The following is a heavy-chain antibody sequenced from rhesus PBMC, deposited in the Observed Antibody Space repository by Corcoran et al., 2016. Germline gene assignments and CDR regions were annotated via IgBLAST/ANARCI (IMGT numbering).Heavy chain of an antibody. Sequence: EVQLVESGGGLVQPGGSLRLSCAASGFTFSSSAMHGVRQASGKGLEWVGRIRSKSNNYETGYAASVKGRFTISRDDSKNTAYLQMNSLKTEDTAVYYCARGGLVGTARGTFDYWGQGVLVTVSS. CDR3: ARGGLVGTARGTFDY. V-gene: IGHV3-118*01. J-gene: IGHJ4*01. D-gene: IGHD5-24*01. CDR2: IRSKSNNYET. CDR1: GFTFSSSA.